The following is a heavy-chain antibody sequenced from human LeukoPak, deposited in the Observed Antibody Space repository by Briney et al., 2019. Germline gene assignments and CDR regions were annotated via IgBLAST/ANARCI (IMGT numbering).Heavy chain of an antibody. CDR3: VKGGAGGGYFPT. CDR2: MKEDGSDE. D-gene: IGHD3-16*01. CDR1: GFSFRDST. Sequence: GGSLGLSCVASGFSFRDSTMSWVRQAAGKGLEWVAKMKEDGSDENYVDSVKGRFTISRDNARNSLHLQMKSLRAEDTAVYFCVKGGAGGGYFPTWGQGILVIVSS. J-gene: IGHJ1*01. V-gene: IGHV3-7*03.